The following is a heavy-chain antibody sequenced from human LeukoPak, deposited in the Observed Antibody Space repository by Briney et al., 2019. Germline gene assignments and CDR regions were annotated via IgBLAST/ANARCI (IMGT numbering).Heavy chain of an antibody. J-gene: IGHJ4*02. CDR1: GGTFSSYA. CDR2: IIPMSDTT. Sequence: SVKVSCKAPGGTFSSYAISWVRQAPGQGLEWMGRIIPMSDTTNHAQQFQGRVTITADKSASTAYMELSSLRSEDTAVYYCATDDQQSIMWGQGTLVTVSS. D-gene: IGHD2-2*01. V-gene: IGHV1-69*06. CDR3: ATDDQQSIM.